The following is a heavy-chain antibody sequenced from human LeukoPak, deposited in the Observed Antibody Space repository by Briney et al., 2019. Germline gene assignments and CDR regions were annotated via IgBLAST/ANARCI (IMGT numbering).Heavy chain of an antibody. CDR1: GFTFSDYY. J-gene: IGHJ4*02. CDR3: ARARHLSWTRTEQLFDY. V-gene: IGHV3-11*01. Sequence: GGSLRLSCAASGFTFSDYYMSWIRQAPGKGLEWVSYISSRGSTIYYADSVKGRFTISRDNAKNSLYLQMKSLRAEDTAVYYCARARHLSWTRTEQLFDYWGQGTLVTVSS. CDR2: ISSRGSTI. D-gene: IGHD6-13*01.